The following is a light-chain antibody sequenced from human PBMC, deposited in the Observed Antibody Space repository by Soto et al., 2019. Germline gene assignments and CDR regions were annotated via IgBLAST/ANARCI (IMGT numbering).Light chain of an antibody. CDR3: QQYNNWPPG. CDR2: GAS. CDR1: QSVSSN. Sequence: EIVMTQSPATLSVSPGERATLSCRASQSVSSNLAWYQQKPGQAPRLLIYGASTRATGIPARFSGSGSVTEFTLTISRLQSEDFAVYYCQQYNNWPPGFGQGTKLEIK. J-gene: IGKJ2*01. V-gene: IGKV3-15*01.